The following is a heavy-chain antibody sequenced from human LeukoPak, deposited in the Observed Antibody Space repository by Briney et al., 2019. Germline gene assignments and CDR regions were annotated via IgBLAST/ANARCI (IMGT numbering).Heavy chain of an antibody. D-gene: IGHD4-23*01. CDR2: INPDSGVT. Sequence: GASVKVSCKASGYKFTGYYIHWVRQAPGQGLEWMGWINPDSGVTDSVQKFQDRVTMTRDTSTTTAYMELSRPRADDTAIYYCARVAYGGNLRWFDPWGQGTLVTVSS. V-gene: IGHV1-2*02. CDR1: GYKFTGYY. J-gene: IGHJ5*02. CDR3: ARVAYGGNLRWFDP.